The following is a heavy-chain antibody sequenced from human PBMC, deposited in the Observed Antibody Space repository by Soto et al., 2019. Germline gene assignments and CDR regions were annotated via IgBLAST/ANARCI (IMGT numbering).Heavy chain of an antibody. CDR3: ARGGPAAGFDL. J-gene: IGHJ5*02. V-gene: IGHV1-3*01. D-gene: IGHD6-13*01. Sequence: ASVKVSCKASGYTFTRYAMHWVRQAPGQRPEWMGWINAGNSDTKYSEKLQGRVTFTRDTSASTTYMELSSLRSEDTAVYYCARGGPAAGFDLWGQGSLVTVSS. CDR1: GYTFTRYA. CDR2: INAGNSDT.